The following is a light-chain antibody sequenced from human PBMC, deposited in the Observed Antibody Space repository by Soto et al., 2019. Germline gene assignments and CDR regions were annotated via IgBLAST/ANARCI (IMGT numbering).Light chain of an antibody. V-gene: IGKV3-11*01. CDR2: DAS. Sequence: EVVLTQSPATLSLSPGERATLSCRASQSVHRYLAWFQHKPGQPPRLLIYDASNRATGIPARFSGSGSGTDFTLTISSLEPEDFAVYYCQQRYSWPPITFGQGTPLEIK. CDR3: QQRYSWPPIT. J-gene: IGKJ5*01. CDR1: QSVHRY.